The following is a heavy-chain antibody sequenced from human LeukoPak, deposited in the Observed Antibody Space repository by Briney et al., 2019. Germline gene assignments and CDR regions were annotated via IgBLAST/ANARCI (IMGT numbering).Heavy chain of an antibody. V-gene: IGHV6-1*01. D-gene: IGHD2-15*01. CDR3: ARESWDIEGYNWFYP. CDR2: TSYRSKWYN. J-gene: IGHJ5*02. CDR1: GDSVSINSAA. Sequence: SQTLSLTCAISGDSVSINSAAWSWIRHSPSKGLEWLGRTSYRSKWYNDYAVSVKIRITINPDTSKIQFSLQLNSVTPEDTAVYYCARESWDIEGYNWFYPWGQGTLVTVSS.